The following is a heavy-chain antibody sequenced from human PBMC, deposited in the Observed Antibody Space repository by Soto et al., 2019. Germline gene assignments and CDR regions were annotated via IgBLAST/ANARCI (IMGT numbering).Heavy chain of an antibody. CDR3: AGDSRSGEGWLDP. Sequence: SETLSLTCTVSGASTSGYFWTWIRQPPGKGLEWIGYFYGGSTNYNPSLKSRATISMAPSKNHFSLNLMSVTAADTAVYYCAGDSRSGEGWLDPWGPGIMVTVYS. CDR2: FYGGST. J-gene: IGHJ5*02. V-gene: IGHV4-59*01. D-gene: IGHD6-25*01. CDR1: GASTSGYF.